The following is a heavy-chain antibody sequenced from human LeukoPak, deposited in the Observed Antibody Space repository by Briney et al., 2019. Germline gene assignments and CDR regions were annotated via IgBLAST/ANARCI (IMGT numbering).Heavy chain of an antibody. J-gene: IGHJ4*02. D-gene: IGHD2/OR15-2a*01. CDR3: AKDPLLYRLHHFFDY. CDR1: GGSFSGYY. Sequence: SETLSLTCAVYGGSFSGYYWSWIRQPPGKGLEWIGEINHSGSTNYNPSLKSRVTISVDTSKNQFSLKLSSVTAADTAVYYCAKDPLLYRLHHFFDYWGQGTLVTVSS. CDR2: INHSGST. V-gene: IGHV4-34*01.